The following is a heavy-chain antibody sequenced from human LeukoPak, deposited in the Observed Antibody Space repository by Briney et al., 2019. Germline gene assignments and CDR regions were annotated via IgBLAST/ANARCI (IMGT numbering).Heavy chain of an antibody. D-gene: IGHD2-15*01. CDR3: ARDHLGYCSGGSCYPGGY. Sequence: ASVKVSCKASGYTFTSYGISWARQAPGQGLEWMGWISAYNGNTNYAQKLQGRVTMTTDTSTSTAYMELRSLRSDDTAVYYCARDHLGYCSGGSCYPGGYWGQGTLVTVSS. V-gene: IGHV1-18*01. J-gene: IGHJ4*02. CDR1: GYTFTSYG. CDR2: ISAYNGNT.